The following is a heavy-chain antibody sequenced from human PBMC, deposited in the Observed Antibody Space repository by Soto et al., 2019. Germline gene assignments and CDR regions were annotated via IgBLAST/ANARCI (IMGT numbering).Heavy chain of an antibody. D-gene: IGHD3-3*01. Sequence: EVQLVESGGGLVQPGGSLRLSCAASGFTFSSYWMSWVRQAPGKGLEWVANIKQDGREKYYVDSVKGRFTISRDNAKNSLYLQMNSLRAEDTDVYYCARDHMYYDFWSGYYEGYYYYGMDVWGQGTTVTVSS. CDR2: IKQDGREK. CDR3: ARDHMYYDFWSGYYEGYYYYGMDV. J-gene: IGHJ6*02. V-gene: IGHV3-7*03. CDR1: GFTFSSYW.